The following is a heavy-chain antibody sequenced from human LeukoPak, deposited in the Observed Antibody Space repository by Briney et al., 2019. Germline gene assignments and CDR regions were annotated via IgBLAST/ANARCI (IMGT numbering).Heavy chain of an antibody. CDR3: ATAYYYDSSGYYNWFDP. CDR1: GYTLTELS. Sequence: ASVKVSCKVSGYTLTELSMHWVRQAPGKGLEWMGGFDPEDGETIYAQKFQGRVTMTEDTSTDTAYMELSGLRSEDTAVYYCATAYYYDSSGYYNWFDPWGQGTLVTVSS. J-gene: IGHJ5*02. D-gene: IGHD3-22*01. CDR2: FDPEDGET. V-gene: IGHV1-24*01.